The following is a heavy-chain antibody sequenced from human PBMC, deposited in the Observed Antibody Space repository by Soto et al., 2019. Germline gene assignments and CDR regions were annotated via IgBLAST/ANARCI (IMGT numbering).Heavy chain of an antibody. V-gene: IGHV3-23*01. D-gene: IGHD2-2*01. CDR1: GFTFSSYA. CDR3: AKDRGGCSSTSCPPRLFDY. CDR2: ISGSGGST. Sequence: EVQLLESGVGLVQPGGSLRLSCAASGFTFSSYAMSWVRQAPGKGLEWVSGISGSGGSTYYADSVKGRFTISRDNSKNTLYLQMNSLRAADTAVYYCAKDRGGCSSTSCPPRLFDYWGQGTLVTVSS. J-gene: IGHJ4*02.